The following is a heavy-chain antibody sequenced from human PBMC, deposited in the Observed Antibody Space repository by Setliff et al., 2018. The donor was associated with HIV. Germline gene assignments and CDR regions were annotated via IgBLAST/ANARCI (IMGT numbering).Heavy chain of an antibody. V-gene: IGHV4-39*01. Sequence: PSQTLSLTCGVSGDSIISDTYYWGWIRQPPGKGPEWIASIFYTGSTFYTSSLKSRVRISMDKPKNQFSLELTSVTTEDTAVFYCARQTRNRYDVLTGYSVLWGQGILVTVSS. D-gene: IGHD3-9*01. CDR3: ARQTRNRYDVLTGYSVL. CDR2: IFYTGST. CDR1: GDSIISDTYY. J-gene: IGHJ4*02.